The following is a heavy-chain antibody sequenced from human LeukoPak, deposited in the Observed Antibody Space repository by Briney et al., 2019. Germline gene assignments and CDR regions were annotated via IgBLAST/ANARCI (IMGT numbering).Heavy chain of an antibody. Sequence: RSSETLSLTCTVSGGSISSSSYYWGWIRQPPGKGLEWIGYIYYSGSTNYNPSLKSRVTISVDTSKNQFSLKLSSVTAADTAVYYCARIKVPAAVDPWGQGTLVTVSS. CDR2: IYYSGST. V-gene: IGHV4-61*05. J-gene: IGHJ5*02. CDR1: GGSISSSSYY. CDR3: ARIKVPAAVDP. D-gene: IGHD2-2*01.